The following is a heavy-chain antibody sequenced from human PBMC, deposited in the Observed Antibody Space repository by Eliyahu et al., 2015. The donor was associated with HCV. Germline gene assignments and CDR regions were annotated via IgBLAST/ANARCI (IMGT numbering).Heavy chain of an antibody. CDR1: GYTFTGYY. CDR2: INPNSGGT. CDR3: ARVVVQLWLGEAFDI. D-gene: IGHD5-18*01. Sequence: QVQLVQSGAEVKKPGASVKVSCKASGYTFTGYYMHWVRQAPGQGLEWMGRINPNSGGTNYAQKFQGRVTMTRDTSISTAYMELSRLRSDDTAVYYCARVVVQLWLGEAFDIWGQGTMVTVSS. V-gene: IGHV1-2*06. J-gene: IGHJ3*02.